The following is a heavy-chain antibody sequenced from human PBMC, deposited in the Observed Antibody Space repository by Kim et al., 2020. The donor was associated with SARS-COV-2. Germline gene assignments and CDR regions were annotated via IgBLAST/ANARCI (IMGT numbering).Heavy chain of an antibody. D-gene: IGHD6-13*01. J-gene: IGHJ6*02. V-gene: IGHV4-39*01. CDR3: ARTIAAAGKGYYYGMDV. Sequence: LKSRVTISVDTSKNQFSLKLSSVTAADTAVYYCARTIAAAGKGYYYGMDVWGQGTTVTVSS.